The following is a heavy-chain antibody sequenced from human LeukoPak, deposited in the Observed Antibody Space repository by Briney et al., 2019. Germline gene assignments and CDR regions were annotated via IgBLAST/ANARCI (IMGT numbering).Heavy chain of an antibody. Sequence: PGGSLRLSCAASGFTFDDYAMHWVRQAPGKGLEWVSGISWNSGSIGYADSVKGRFTISRDNAKNSLYLQMNSLRAEDMALYYCAKALSGYLDAFDIWGQGTMVTVSS. V-gene: IGHV3-9*03. D-gene: IGHD3-22*01. CDR1: GFTFDDYA. CDR2: ISWNSGSI. CDR3: AKALSGYLDAFDI. J-gene: IGHJ3*02.